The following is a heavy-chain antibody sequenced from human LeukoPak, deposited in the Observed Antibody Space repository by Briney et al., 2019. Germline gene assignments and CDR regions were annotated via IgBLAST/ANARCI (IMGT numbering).Heavy chain of an antibody. CDR2: INTSGGTT. J-gene: IGHJ4*02. CDR3: AKLGYVWGSYRSLPFDY. V-gene: IGHV3-23*01. D-gene: IGHD3-16*02. Sequence: GGTLRLSCAASGFSFSSYGISWVRQAPGKGLEWVSTINTSGGTTYYAGSVKGRFTVSRDNSKNTLYLQMNSLRAEDTAVYYCAKLGYVWGSYRSLPFDYWGQGTLVTVSS. CDR1: GFSFSSYG.